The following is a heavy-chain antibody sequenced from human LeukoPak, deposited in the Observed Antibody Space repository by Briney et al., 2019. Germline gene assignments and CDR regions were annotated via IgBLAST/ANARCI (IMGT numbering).Heavy chain of an antibody. Sequence: PGGSLRLSCAASGFTFSSYAMNWVRLAPGKGLEWVANIKQDGSEKYYVDSVKGRFTISRDNAKNSLYLQMNSLRAEDTAVYYCARDPVLRYFDWLFLNVYYYYGMDVWGQGTTVTVSS. V-gene: IGHV3-7*01. D-gene: IGHD3-9*01. CDR2: IKQDGSEK. CDR1: GFTFSSYA. J-gene: IGHJ6*02. CDR3: ARDPVLRYFDWLFLNVYYYYGMDV.